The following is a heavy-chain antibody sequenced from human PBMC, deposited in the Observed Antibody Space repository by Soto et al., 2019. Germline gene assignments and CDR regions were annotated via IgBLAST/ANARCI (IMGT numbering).Heavy chain of an antibody. Sequence: PSETLSLTCAVYGGSFSGYHWSWIRQPPGKGLEWIGEINHSGSTNYNPSLKSRVTISVDTSKNQFSLKLSSVTAADTAVYYCARGRFNWNYLKWFDPWGQGTLVTVSS. D-gene: IGHD1-7*01. J-gene: IGHJ5*02. CDR3: ARGRFNWNYLKWFDP. CDR2: INHSGST. CDR1: GGSFSGYH. V-gene: IGHV4-34*01.